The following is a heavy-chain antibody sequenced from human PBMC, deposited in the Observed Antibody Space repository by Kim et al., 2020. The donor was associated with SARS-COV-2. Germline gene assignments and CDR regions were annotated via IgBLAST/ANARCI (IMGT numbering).Heavy chain of an antibody. CDR2: INPSGGST. J-gene: IGHJ4*02. D-gene: IGHD3-10*01. V-gene: IGHV1-46*01. CDR1: GYTFTSYY. CDR3: ARDQRGSVRGVIEYYFDY. Sequence: ASVKVSCKASGYTFTSYYMHWVRQAPGQGLEWMGIINPSGGSTSYAQKFQGRVTMTRDTSTSTVYMELSSLRSEDTAVYYCARDQRGSVRGVIEYYFDYWGQGTLVTVSS.